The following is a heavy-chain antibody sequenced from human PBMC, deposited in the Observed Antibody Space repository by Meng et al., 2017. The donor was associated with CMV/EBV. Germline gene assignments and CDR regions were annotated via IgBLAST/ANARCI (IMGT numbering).Heavy chain of an antibody. Sequence: GSPRLSCAVYGGSFSGYYWSWIRQPPGKGLEWIGEINHSGSTNYNPSLKSRVTISVDTSKNQFSLKLSSVTAADTAVYYCARGITTLGWFDPWGQGTLVTVSS. CDR1: GGSFSGYY. CDR2: INHSGST. V-gene: IGHV4-34*01. CDR3: ARGITTLGWFDP. D-gene: IGHD3-10*02. J-gene: IGHJ5*02.